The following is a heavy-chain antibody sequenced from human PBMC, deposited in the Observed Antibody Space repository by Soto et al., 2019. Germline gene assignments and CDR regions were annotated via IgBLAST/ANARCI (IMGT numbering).Heavy chain of an antibody. CDR1: GIAFRSCC. Sequence: GAPLRSSGRGAGIAFRSCCSTWLRKERGKGLEWVSTISGSGGSTSYADSVKGRFTISRDNSKNTLYLQMKRLRAEDTAVYYYAKEGVAAGRMLIYFVYWFLGTRVTVSS. D-gene: IGHD6-13*01. CDR2: ISGSGGST. J-gene: IGHJ4*01. CDR3: AKEGVAAGRMLIYFVY. V-gene: IGHV3-23*01.